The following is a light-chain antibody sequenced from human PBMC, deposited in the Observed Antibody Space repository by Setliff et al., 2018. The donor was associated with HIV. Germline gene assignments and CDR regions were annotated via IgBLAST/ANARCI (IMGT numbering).Light chain of an antibody. Sequence: QSVLTQPASVSGSPAQSITISCTGTSSDVGGYNYVSWYQQHPGKAPKLIIYEVRNRPSGVSNRFSGSKSGNTASLTISGLQAEDEADYYCSSYAITNTLPFGTGTKVTVL. J-gene: IGLJ1*01. CDR3: SSYAITNTLP. V-gene: IGLV2-14*01. CDR2: EVR. CDR1: SSDVGGYNY.